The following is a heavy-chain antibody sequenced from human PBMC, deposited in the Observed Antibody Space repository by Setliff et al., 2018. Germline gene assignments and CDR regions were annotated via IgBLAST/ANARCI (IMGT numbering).Heavy chain of an antibody. D-gene: IGHD1-7*01. CDR3: TRSRGTTVYDY. J-gene: IGHJ4*02. CDR2: IHDSGNPT. Sequence: GGSLRLSCAGSGFTFSNYYMTWIRQAPGKGLEWISYIHDSGNPTYYADSVKGRFTVSRDNAKNSLYLQMDSLRADDTAVYYCTRSRGTTVYDYWGQGTLVTVSS. V-gene: IGHV3-11*01. CDR1: GFTFSNYY.